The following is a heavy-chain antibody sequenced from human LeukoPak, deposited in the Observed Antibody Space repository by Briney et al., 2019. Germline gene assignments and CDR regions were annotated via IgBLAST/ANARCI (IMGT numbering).Heavy chain of an antibody. J-gene: IGHJ4*02. CDR3: ARDKTGSYGSGGFDY. D-gene: IGHD5-18*01. CDR1: GGSISSYY. V-gene: IGHV4-59*12. Sequence: PSETLSLTCTVSGGSISSYYWSWIRQPPGKGLEWIGYIYYSGSTYYNPSLKSRVTISVDTSKNQFSLKLSSVTAADTAVYYCARDKTGSYGSGGFDYWGQGTLVTVSS. CDR2: IYYSGST.